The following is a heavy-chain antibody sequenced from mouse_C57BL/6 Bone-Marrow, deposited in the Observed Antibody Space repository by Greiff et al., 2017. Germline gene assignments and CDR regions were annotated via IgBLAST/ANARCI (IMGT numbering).Heavy chain of an antibody. D-gene: IGHD1-1*01. CDR1: GYSMTSGYY. V-gene: IGHV3-6*01. J-gene: IGHJ3*01. CDR3: ARDEGYYYGSSLFAY. Sequence: ESGPGLVKPSQSLSLTCSVTGYSMTSGYYWNWIRQFPGNKLEWMGYISYDGSNNYNPSLKNRISITRDTSKNQFFLKLNSVTTEDTATYYCARDEGYYYGSSLFAYWGQGTLVTVSA. CDR2: ISYDGSN.